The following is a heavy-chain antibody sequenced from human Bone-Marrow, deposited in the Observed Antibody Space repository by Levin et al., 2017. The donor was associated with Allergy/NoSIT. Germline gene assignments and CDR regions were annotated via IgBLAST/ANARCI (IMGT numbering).Heavy chain of an antibody. CDR2: IYSGGSS. V-gene: IGHV3-53*01. CDR3: ARGWFGKLLYH. J-gene: IGHJ5*02. D-gene: IGHD3-10*01. Sequence: GESLKISCAASGFTVSSHYMSWVRQAPGKGPEWVSVIYSGGSSYYADSVKGRFTISRDNSKNTLYLQMNSLRAEDTAVYYCARGWFGKLLYHWGQVTLVTVSS. CDR1: GFTVSSHY.